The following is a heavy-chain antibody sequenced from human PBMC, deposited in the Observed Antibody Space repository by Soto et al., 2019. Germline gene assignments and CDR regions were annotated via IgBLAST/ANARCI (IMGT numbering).Heavy chain of an antibody. D-gene: IGHD2-8*01. V-gene: IGHV1-2*04. CDR2: INPKSGGT. CDR3: ARGDSTDCSNGVCFFFYNHDMDG. J-gene: IGHJ6*02. Sequence: QVQLVQSGAEVKKPGASVKVSCKASGYSFTDYHIHWVRQAPGQGLEWLGRINPKSGGTSTAQKFQGWVTMTTDTSISTAFMELTRLTSDDTAIYYCARGDSTDCSNGVCFFFYNHDMDGWGQGTTVTVSS. CDR1: GYSFTDYH.